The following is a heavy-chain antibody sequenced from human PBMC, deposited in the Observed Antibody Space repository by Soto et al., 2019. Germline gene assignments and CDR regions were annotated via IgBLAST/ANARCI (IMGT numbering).Heavy chain of an antibody. J-gene: IGHJ6*02. V-gene: IGHV4-59*01. CDR1: GGSISSYY. CDR3: ARGLYCSGGSCYSHYYYYGMDV. D-gene: IGHD2-15*01. Sequence: QVQLQESGPGLVKPSETLSLTCTVSGGSISSYYWSWIRQPPGKGLEWIGYIYYSGSTNYNPSLKSRVTISVDASRNQFSLKVSSVSAADTAVYYCARGLYCSGGSCYSHYYYYGMDVWGQGTTVTVSS. CDR2: IYYSGST.